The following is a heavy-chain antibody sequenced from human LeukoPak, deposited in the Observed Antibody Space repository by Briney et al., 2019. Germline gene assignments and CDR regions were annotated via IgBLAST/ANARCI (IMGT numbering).Heavy chain of an antibody. V-gene: IGHV3-23*01. CDR1: GFTFRFYG. D-gene: IGHD2-2*01. CDR2: ISGSGGRT. J-gene: IGHJ4*02. Sequence: QPGGTLRLSCVASGFTFRFYGMTWVRQAPGKGLEWVSVISGSGGRTYYADSVKGRFTISRDNSKNTLYLQMNSLRAEDTAIYYCAKNGVDIVIVPTATSDYWGQGTLVTVSS. CDR3: AKNGVDIVIVPTATSDY.